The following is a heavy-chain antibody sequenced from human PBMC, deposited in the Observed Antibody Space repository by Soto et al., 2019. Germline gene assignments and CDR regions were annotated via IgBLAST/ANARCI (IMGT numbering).Heavy chain of an antibody. D-gene: IGHD3-10*01. V-gene: IGHV3-13*04. CDR1: GFTFSSYD. CDR2: IGTAGDT. CDR3: ASGVTMVRGVIIHYFDY. J-gene: IGHJ4*02. Sequence: EVQLVESGGGLVQPGGSLRLSCAASGFTFSSYDMHWVRQATGKGLEWVSAIGTAGDTYYPGSVKGRFTISRENAKNSLYLQMNSLRAGDTAVYYCASGVTMVRGVIIHYFDYWGQGTLVTVSS.